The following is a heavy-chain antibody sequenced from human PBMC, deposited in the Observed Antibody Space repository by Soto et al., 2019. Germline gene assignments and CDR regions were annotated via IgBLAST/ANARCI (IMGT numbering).Heavy chain of an antibody. J-gene: IGHJ4*02. CDR3: ASSSGYYYYFDY. D-gene: IGHD3-22*01. Sequence: QVQLQESGPGLVKPSETLSLTCTVSGGSISSYYWSWIRQPPGKGLEWIGYIYYSGSTNYNPSLKSRVTISVDTSKNQFSLKLSSVTAADTAVYYCASSSGYYYYFDYWGQGTLVTVSS. CDR2: IYYSGST. CDR1: GGSISSYY. V-gene: IGHV4-59*01.